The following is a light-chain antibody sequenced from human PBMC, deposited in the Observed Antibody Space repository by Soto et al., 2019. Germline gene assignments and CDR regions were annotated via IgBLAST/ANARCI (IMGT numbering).Light chain of an antibody. CDR2: DTS. J-gene: IGKJ1*01. CDR3: QQCGSSLS. CDR1: QSVSSSY. Sequence: EIVLTQSPGTLSLSPGERATLSCRASQSVSSSYLAWYQQTPGQAPRLLIYDTSSRDSGIPYRFSGSGSGTDFTLTISRLEPDDFAVYYCQQCGSSLSFGQGTKVELK. V-gene: IGKV3-20*01.